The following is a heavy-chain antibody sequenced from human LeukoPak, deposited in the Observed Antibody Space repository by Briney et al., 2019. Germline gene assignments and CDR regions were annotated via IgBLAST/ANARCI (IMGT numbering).Heavy chain of an antibody. CDR1: GGTFSSYA. V-gene: IGHV1-69*13. D-gene: IGHD3-22*01. CDR3: ARDESRYYYDSSGYYPPHFDY. J-gene: IGHJ4*02. CDR2: IIPIFGTA. Sequence: ASVKVSCKASGGTFSSYAISWVRQAPGQGLEWMGGIIPIFGTANYAQKFQGRVTITADESTSTAYMELSSLRSEDTAVYYCARDESRYYYDSSGYYPPHFDYWGQGTLVTVSS.